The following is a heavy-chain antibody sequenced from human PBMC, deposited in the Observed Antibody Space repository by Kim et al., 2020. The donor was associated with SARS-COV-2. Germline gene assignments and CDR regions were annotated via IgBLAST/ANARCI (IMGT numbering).Heavy chain of an antibody. CDR3: ARHVHDQWLVGPVDY. V-gene: IGHV4-39*01. J-gene: IGHJ4*02. Sequence: PSLRSRVTMSVDTSKNQFSLKLSSVPAADAAVYYCARHVHDQWLVGPVDYWGQGTLVTVSS. D-gene: IGHD6-19*01.